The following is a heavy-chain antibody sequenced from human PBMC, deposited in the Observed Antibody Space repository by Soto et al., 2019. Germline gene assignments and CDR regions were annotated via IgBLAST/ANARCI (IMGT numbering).Heavy chain of an antibody. CDR3: ASFPGIAVAGTVDY. V-gene: IGHV3-30-3*01. Sequence: QVQLVESGGGVVQPGRSLRLSCAASGFTFSSYAMHWVRQAPGKGLEWVAVISYDGSNKYYADSVKGRFTISRDNSKNTLYLQMNSLGAEDTAVYYCASFPGIAVAGTVDYWGQGTLVTVSS. CDR1: GFTFSSYA. CDR2: ISYDGSNK. J-gene: IGHJ4*02. D-gene: IGHD6-19*01.